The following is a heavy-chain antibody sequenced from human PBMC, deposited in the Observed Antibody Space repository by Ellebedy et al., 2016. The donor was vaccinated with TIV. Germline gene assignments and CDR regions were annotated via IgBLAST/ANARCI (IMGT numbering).Heavy chain of an antibody. Sequence: PGGSLRLSCAASGFTFSSYGMHWVRQAPGKGLEWEAVIWYDGSNKYYADSVKGRFTISRDNSKNTLYLQMNSLRSEDTAVYYCARDPWMNTYYYGSGSEGGFDYWGQGTLVTVSS. V-gene: IGHV3-33*01. CDR2: IWYDGSNK. J-gene: IGHJ4*02. CDR3: ARDPWMNTYYYGSGSEGGFDY. CDR1: GFTFSSYG. D-gene: IGHD3-10*01.